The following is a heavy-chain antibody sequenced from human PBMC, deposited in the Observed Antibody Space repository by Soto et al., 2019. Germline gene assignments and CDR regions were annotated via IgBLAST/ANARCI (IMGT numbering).Heavy chain of an antibody. J-gene: IGHJ6*02. V-gene: IGHV4-59*08. CDR3: VRQGIGVLHGLVDV. CDR2: FRSSGGT. D-gene: IGHD1-26*01. Sequence: QVQLQESGPGLVKPSETLSLTCTVSGDSISSYNLAWIRQPPGKGLEWIGYFRSSGGTSYNPSLRCRVARAADASTKQFALTLSSVTAADTAVYYCVRQGIGVLHGLVDVWGQGTTVTVSS. CDR1: GDSISSYN.